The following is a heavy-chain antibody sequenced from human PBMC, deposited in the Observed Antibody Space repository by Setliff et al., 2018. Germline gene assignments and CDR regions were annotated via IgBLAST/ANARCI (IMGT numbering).Heavy chain of an antibody. D-gene: IGHD2-21*02. CDR1: GYSISSGYI. J-gene: IGHJ4*02. V-gene: IGHV4-38-2*02. Sequence: ASETLSLTCTVSGYSISSGYIWGWIRQPPGKGLEWVGNIGHTGSINYNPSLKSRLTMSLDTPKNQFSLKLSSVTAADTAVYYCARDLGHGGDSDYWGQGILVTVSS. CDR2: IGHTGSI. CDR3: ARDLGHGGDSDY.